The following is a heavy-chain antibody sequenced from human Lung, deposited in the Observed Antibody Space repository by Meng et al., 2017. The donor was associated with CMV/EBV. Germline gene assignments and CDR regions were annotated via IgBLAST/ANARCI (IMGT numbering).Heavy chain of an antibody. Sequence: ASVXVSCKASGYTFTNYGISWVRQAPGQGLEWMGWISGYTGNTNYAQEVQDRVIMTTDAPTSTAYMELRSLRSDDTAVYYCARDGPLRFLEWSPYYFDYWGQGTLVTVSS. J-gene: IGHJ4*02. CDR3: ARDGPLRFLEWSPYYFDY. V-gene: IGHV1-18*01. CDR1: GYTFTNYG. CDR2: ISGYTGNT. D-gene: IGHD3-3*01.